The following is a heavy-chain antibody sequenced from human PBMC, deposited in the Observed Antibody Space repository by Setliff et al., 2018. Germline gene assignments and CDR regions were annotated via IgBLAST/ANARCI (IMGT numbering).Heavy chain of an antibody. Sequence: PGGSLRLSCAASGLTLINNGYAMHWVRQAPGKGLEWVAFISYDGSNRYYADSVKGRFTISRDEAKNSLYLQMNSLRTEDTAVYYCARSAVAVPGQFYFDNWGQGTQVTVSS. CDR3: ARSAVAVPGQFYFDN. CDR2: ISYDGSNR. J-gene: IGHJ4*02. V-gene: IGHV3-33*05. CDR1: GLTLINNGYA. D-gene: IGHD6-19*01.